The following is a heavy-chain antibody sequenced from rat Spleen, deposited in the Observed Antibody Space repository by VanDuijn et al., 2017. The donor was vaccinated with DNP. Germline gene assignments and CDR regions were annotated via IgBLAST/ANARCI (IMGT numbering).Heavy chain of an antibody. CDR2: ISPSGGST. CDR3: TRDGPPYYGVPFDY. Sequence: EVQLVESGGGLVQPGGSLKLSCTASGFTFSNSGMHWIRQAPTKGLEWVASISPSGGSTYYRDSVKGRVTLSRDNVKSILYLQMDSLRSEDTATYYCTRDGPPYYGVPFDYWGQGVMVTVSS. D-gene: IGHD1-7*01. V-gene: IGHV5-19*01. CDR1: GFTFSNSG. J-gene: IGHJ2*01.